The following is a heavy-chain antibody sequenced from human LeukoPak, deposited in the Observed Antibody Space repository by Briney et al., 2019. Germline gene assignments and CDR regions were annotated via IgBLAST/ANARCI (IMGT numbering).Heavy chain of an antibody. CDR1: GFTVSSNY. Sequence: GGSLRLSCAASGFTVSSNYMSWVRQAPGKGLEWVSVIYSGGSTYYADSVKGRFTISRDNSKNTLYLQMNSLRAEDTAVYYCAREGQGGDGYNYNYWYFDLWGRGTLVTVS. CDR3: AREGQGGDGYNYNYWYFDL. D-gene: IGHD5-24*01. J-gene: IGHJ2*01. V-gene: IGHV3-66*01. CDR2: IYSGGST.